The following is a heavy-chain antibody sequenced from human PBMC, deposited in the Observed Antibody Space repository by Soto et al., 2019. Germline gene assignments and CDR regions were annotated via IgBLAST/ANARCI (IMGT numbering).Heavy chain of an antibody. V-gene: IGHV1-69*13. D-gene: IGHD6-13*01. Sequence: GASVKVSCKASGGTFSSYAISWVRRAPGQGLEWMGGIIPIFGTANYAQKFQGRVTITADESTSTAYMELSSLRSEDTAMYYCARRMKMAADAPSDYYAMDVWGQGTTVTVSS. CDR2: IIPIFGTA. J-gene: IGHJ6*02. CDR1: GGTFSSYA. CDR3: ARRMKMAADAPSDYYAMDV.